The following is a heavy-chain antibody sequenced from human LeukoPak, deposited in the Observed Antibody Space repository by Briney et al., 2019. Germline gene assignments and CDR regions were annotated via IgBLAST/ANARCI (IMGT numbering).Heavy chain of an antibody. V-gene: IGHV3-7*01. CDR1: GFTHSPYW. D-gene: IGHD2-21*02. Sequence: GGSLRLSCAASGFTHSPYWMGWPPQATGKGLDWVANIKHDEIENYLADSVTGRFTISRDNAENSLFLQMKSLRPDDTAVYFCVKLVVVTATYWYFDVWGRGTPITVSS. CDR3: VKLVVVTATYWYFDV. CDR2: IKHDEIEN. J-gene: IGHJ2*01.